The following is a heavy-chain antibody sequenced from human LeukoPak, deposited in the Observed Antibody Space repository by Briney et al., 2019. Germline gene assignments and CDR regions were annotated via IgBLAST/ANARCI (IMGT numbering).Heavy chain of an antibody. Sequence: GRSLRLSCAASGFTFSSSAMHWVRQAPGKGLEWVAVISYDGSNKYYADSVKGRFTISRDNSKNSLYLQMNSLRAEDTAVYYCAREKDRYCSGGSCYFAGMDVWGQGTTVTVSS. D-gene: IGHD2-15*01. V-gene: IGHV3-30-3*01. CDR3: AREKDRYCSGGSCYFAGMDV. J-gene: IGHJ6*02. CDR2: ISYDGSNK. CDR1: GFTFSSSA.